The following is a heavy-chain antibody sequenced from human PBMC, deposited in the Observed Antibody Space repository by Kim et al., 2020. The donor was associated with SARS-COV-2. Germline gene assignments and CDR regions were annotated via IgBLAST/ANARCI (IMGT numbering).Heavy chain of an antibody. Sequence: SETLSLTCTVSGGSISSYYWSWIRQPPGKGLEWIGYIYYSGSTNYNPSLKSRVTISVDTSKNQFSLKLSSVTAADTAVYYCARVLAYTAMVTETYFDYWGQGTLVTVSS. D-gene: IGHD5-18*01. CDR1: GGSISSYY. CDR3: ARVLAYTAMVTETYFDY. CDR2: IYYSGST. V-gene: IGHV4-59*01. J-gene: IGHJ4*02.